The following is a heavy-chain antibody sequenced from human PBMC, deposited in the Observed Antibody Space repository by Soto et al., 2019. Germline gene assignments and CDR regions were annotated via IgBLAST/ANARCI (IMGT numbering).Heavy chain of an antibody. V-gene: IGHV1-69*02. J-gene: IGHJ4*02. CDR3: AGYYDSSEAFDY. D-gene: IGHD3-22*01. CDR2: IIPILGIA. CDR1: GGTFSSYT. Sequence: SVKVSCKASGGTFSSYTISWVRQAPGQGLEWMGRIIPILGIANYAQKFQGRVTITADKSTSTAYMELSSLRPEDTAVYYCAGYYDSSEAFDYWGQGTLVTVSS.